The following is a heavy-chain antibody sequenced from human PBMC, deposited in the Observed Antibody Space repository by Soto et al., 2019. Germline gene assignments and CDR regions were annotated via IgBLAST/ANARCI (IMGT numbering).Heavy chain of an antibody. Sequence: GGSLRLSCAASGFTFSSYAMSWVRQAPGKGLEWVSAISGSGGSTYYADSVKGRFTISRDNSKNTLYLQMNSLRAGETAVYYCANPSWGYGSGSYFFSRLGYYGMDVWGQGTTVTVSS. CDR2: ISGSGGST. D-gene: IGHD3-10*01. CDR1: GFTFSSYA. CDR3: ANPSWGYGSGSYFFSRLGYYGMDV. V-gene: IGHV3-23*01. J-gene: IGHJ6*02.